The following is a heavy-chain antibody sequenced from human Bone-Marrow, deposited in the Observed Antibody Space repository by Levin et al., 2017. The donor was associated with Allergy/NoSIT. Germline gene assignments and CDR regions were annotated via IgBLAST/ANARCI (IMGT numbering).Heavy chain of an antibody. D-gene: IGHD4-11*01. CDR1: GFTFASYG. CDR3: AREYSDYYFDY. Sequence: GGSLRLSCTASGFTFASYGMHWVRQAPGKGLEWVAGLWFDGSHENYADSVRGRFTVSRQNSRRTLNLQLNSLRAEDTAVYYCAREYSDYYFDYWGQGTLVTVSS. CDR2: LWFDGSHE. V-gene: IGHV3-33*01. J-gene: IGHJ4*02.